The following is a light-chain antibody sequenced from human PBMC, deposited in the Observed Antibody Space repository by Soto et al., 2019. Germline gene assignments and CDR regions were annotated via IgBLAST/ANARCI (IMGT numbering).Light chain of an antibody. Sequence: DIPRTQSPSSLSASVGDRVTITCRTSQSINTYLNWFQQKPGEAPKLLIFAASSLQSGVPSRFSGSGSGTDFTLTISSLQPEDFAIYYCQQSYSIFTFGGGTKLDI. CDR2: AAS. J-gene: IGKJ4*01. V-gene: IGKV1-39*01. CDR3: QQSYSIFT. CDR1: QSINTY.